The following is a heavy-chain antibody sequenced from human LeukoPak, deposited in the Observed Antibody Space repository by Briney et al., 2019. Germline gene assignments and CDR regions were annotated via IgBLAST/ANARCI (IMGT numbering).Heavy chain of an antibody. V-gene: IGHV1-46*01. CDR2: INPSGGST. D-gene: IGHD6-13*01. Sequence: ASVKVSCKASGYTFTSYYMHWVRQAPGQGLEWMGIINPSGGSTSYAQKFQGRVTMTRDTSTSTVYMELSSLRSEDTAVYYCARDLVGNSSSWYGAFDIWGQGTMVTVSS. CDR1: GYTFTSYY. J-gene: IGHJ3*02. CDR3: ARDLVGNSSSWYGAFDI.